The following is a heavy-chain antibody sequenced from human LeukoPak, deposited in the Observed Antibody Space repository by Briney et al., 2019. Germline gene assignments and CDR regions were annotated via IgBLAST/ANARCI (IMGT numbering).Heavy chain of an antibody. V-gene: IGHV1-46*01. D-gene: IGHD3-10*01. Sequence: GASVKVSCKASGYTFTSYYIHWVRQAPGQGLEWMGIINPNGGSTSYAQKFQGRVTMTRDTSTSTVYMELSSLRSEDTAVYYCARGGLRVIWYFDLWGRGTLVTVSS. CDR2: INPNGGST. CDR1: GYTFTSYY. J-gene: IGHJ2*01. CDR3: ARGGLRVIWYFDL.